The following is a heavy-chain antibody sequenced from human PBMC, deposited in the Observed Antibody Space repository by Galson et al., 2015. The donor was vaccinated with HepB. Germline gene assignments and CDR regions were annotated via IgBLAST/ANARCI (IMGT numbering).Heavy chain of an antibody. CDR3: AMDSFTSYYGSGTPRGAFDI. CDR2: FDPEDGEI. Sequence: CKVSGYSLTESSMYWVRQAPGKGLEWMGDFDPEDGEIVYAQKFQGRVSMTEDTSAETAYMELSSLRSEDTAVYYCAMDSFTSYYGSGTPRGAFDIWGQGTMVTVSS. CDR1: GYSLTESS. V-gene: IGHV1-24*01. J-gene: IGHJ3*02. D-gene: IGHD3-10*01.